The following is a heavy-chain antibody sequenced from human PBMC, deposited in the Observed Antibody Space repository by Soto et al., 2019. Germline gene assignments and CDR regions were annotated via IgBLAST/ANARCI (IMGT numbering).Heavy chain of an antibody. CDR3: ARSGYNWNDGARGYFDY. CDR1: GFTFSSYE. CDR2: ISSSGRTI. J-gene: IGHJ4*02. D-gene: IGHD1-20*01. Sequence: GGSLRLSCAASGFTFSSYEMNWVRQAPGKGLEWVSYISSSGRTIYYADSVKGRFTISRDNAKNSLYLQMNSLRAEDTAVYYCARSGYNWNDGARGYFDYWGQGTLVSVSS. V-gene: IGHV3-48*03.